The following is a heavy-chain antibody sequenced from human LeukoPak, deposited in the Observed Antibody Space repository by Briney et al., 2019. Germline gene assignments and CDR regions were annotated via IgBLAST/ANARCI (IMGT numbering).Heavy chain of an antibody. CDR3: ARDSTVTRGFDY. Sequence: TGGSLRLSCAASGFSLSAYWMTWVRQAPGKGLEWVANINRDGSQKNHVDSVKGRFTISRDNAENSLFLQMNSLTAEDTAVYYCARDSTVTRGFDYWGQGTLVTVSS. D-gene: IGHD4-17*01. J-gene: IGHJ4*02. V-gene: IGHV3-7*01. CDR2: INRDGSQK. CDR1: GFSLSAYW.